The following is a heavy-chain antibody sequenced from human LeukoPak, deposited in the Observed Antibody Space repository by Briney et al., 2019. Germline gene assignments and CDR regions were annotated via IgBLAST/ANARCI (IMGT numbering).Heavy chain of an antibody. CDR2: ITGSGSGA. J-gene: IGHJ6*02. V-gene: IGHV3-23*01. Sequence: GGSLRLSCAASGFTFSSFAINWVRQAPGKGLEWVSVITGSGSGADYADSVKGRFTISRDNSQNTVHLQMNSLRAEDTAVYYCARDIASVRMDVWGQGTTVTVSS. D-gene: IGHD2-15*01. CDR1: GFTFSSFA. CDR3: ARDIASVRMDV.